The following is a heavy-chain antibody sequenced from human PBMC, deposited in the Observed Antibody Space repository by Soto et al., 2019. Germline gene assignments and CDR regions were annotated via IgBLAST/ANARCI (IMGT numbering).Heavy chain of an antibody. J-gene: IGHJ6*02. CDR1: GFTFSSYG. CDR3: AKDGIAAAGTGYYGMDV. CDR2: ISYDGSNK. Sequence: GGSLRLSCVASGFTFSSYGMHWVRQAPGKGLEWVAVISYDGSNKYYADSVKGRFTISRDNSKNTLYLQMNSLRAEDTAVYYCAKDGIAAAGTGYYGMDVWGQGTTVTVSS. D-gene: IGHD6-13*01. V-gene: IGHV3-30*18.